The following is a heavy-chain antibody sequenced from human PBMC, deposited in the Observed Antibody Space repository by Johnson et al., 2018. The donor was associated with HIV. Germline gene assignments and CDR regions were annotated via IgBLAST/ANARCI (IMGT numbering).Heavy chain of an antibody. CDR2: IYSAGST. J-gene: IGHJ3*02. D-gene: IGHD2-8*01. CDR3: ARLKNGAFDI. CDR1: GFTFSSFT. Sequence: VQLVESGGGVVQAGRSLRLSCAASGFTFSSFTMHWVRQAPGKGLEWVSVIYSAGSTNYADSVKGRFTISRDNSKNTLFLQMNSLRVEDTAVYYCARLKNGAFDIWGQGTMVTVSS. V-gene: IGHV3-66*01.